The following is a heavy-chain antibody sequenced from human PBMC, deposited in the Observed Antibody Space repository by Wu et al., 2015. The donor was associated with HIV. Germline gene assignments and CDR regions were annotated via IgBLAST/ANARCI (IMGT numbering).Heavy chain of an antibody. CDR2: MNPQSGNT. V-gene: IGHV1-8*01. D-gene: IGHD6-19*01. J-gene: IGHJ3*01. Sequence: QEQLVQSGPEVKPPGASVTVSCKASGYALTNFDVYWVRQSTGQGLEWVGWMNPQSGNTGYAENFQGRVTLTGNTSISTAYMELRRLRSDDTAVYFCARWYASGWTSPPPIFAILILWGQGTMVTVSS. CDR3: ARWYASGWTSPPPIFAILIL. CDR1: GYALTNFD.